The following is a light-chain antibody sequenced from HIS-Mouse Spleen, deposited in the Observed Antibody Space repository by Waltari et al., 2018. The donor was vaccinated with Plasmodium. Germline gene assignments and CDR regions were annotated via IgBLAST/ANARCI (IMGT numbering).Light chain of an antibody. V-gene: IGLV2-8*01. CDR2: EVS. CDR1: SSDVGGYNY. CDR3: SSYAGSNNLV. Sequence: QSALTQPPSASGSPGQSVTISCTGTSSDVGGYNYVSWYQPPPGKAPNLVIYEVSKRPSGVPDRFSGSKSGNTASLTVSGLQAEDEADYYCSSYAGSNNLVFGGGTKLTVL. J-gene: IGLJ2*01.